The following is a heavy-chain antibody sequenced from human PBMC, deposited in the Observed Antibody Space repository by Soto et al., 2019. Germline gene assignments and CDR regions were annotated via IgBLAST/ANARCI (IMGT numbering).Heavy chain of an antibody. Sequence: QVQLQESGPGLVRPSETLSLTCTLSGGSFSPNYWRWLRQPPGKGLEWVGYIYYGGTTSYNPSLKRRVTISLETSKRQCSLRLSSVTAADTAVYYCARLGNYYQSLDPWGPGTLVTVSS. D-gene: IGHD4-4*01. J-gene: IGHJ5*02. CDR3: ARLGNYYQSLDP. V-gene: IGHV4-59*08. CDR1: GGSFSPNY. CDR2: IYYGGTT.